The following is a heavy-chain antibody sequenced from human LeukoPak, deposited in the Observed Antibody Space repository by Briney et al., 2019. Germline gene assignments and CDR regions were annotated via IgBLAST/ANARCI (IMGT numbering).Heavy chain of an antibody. CDR1: GFTFTSAP. CDR3: ATKTPGNYPYDY. Sequence: GGSLRLSCVLSGFTFTSAPMNWVRQAPGKGLEWVSTSGTDGDTYYADSVKGRFTISRDNSKNTVHLQMTSLRVEDTAVHYCATKTPGNYPYDYWGQGTLVIVSP. D-gene: IGHD3-22*01. J-gene: IGHJ4*02. CDR2: SGTDGDT. V-gene: IGHV3-23*01.